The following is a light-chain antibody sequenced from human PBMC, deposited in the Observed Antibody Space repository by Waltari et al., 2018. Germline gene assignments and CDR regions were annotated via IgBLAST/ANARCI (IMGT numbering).Light chain of an antibody. CDR1: QDLVHSDAKTY. CDR2: RVS. Sequence: DVVMTQSPLSLPVTLGQPASLSCTSSQDLVHSDAKTYLNSFQQRPGQSPRPLIYRVSNRDSGVPDRFSGRGSGTDFTLKITRVEAEDVGTYYCMQATHWPLTFGRGTKVEIK. J-gene: IGKJ1*01. CDR3: MQATHWPLT. V-gene: IGKV2-30*02.